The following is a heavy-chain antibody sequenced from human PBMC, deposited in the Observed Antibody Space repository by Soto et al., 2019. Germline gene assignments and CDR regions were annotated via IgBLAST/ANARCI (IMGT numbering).Heavy chain of an antibody. CDR3: ARIVPLDY. D-gene: IGHD3-16*02. Sequence: EVQLLESGGGVVQPGGSLRLSCAASGFTFSTYAMHWVRQAPGKGLEWVSAISASGSSTYYASSVKGRFTICRDNSKNTVYLQMNSLRVDDTAVYYCARIVPLDYWGQGTLVTVSS. V-gene: IGHV3-23*01. CDR2: ISASGSST. J-gene: IGHJ4*02. CDR1: GFTFSTYA.